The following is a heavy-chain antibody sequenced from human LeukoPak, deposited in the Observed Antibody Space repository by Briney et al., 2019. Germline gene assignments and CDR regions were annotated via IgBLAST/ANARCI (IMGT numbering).Heavy chain of an antibody. Sequence: GGSLRLSCAASGFTFSSYAMSWVRQAPGKGLEWVSAISGSGGSTYYADSVKVRFTISRDNSKNTLYLQMNSLRAEDTAVYYCAKPRTTTRITMIVVVNAFDIWGQGTMVTVSS. V-gene: IGHV3-23*01. D-gene: IGHD3-22*01. CDR1: GFTFSSYA. J-gene: IGHJ3*02. CDR2: ISGSGGST. CDR3: AKPRTTTRITMIVVVNAFDI.